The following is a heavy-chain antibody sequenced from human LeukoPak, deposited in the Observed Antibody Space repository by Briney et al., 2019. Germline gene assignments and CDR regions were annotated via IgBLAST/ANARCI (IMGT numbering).Heavy chain of an antibody. D-gene: IGHD2-21*02. V-gene: IGHV3-23*01. J-gene: IGHJ4*02. Sequence: GGSLRLSCAASGFTFSSYAMSWVRQAPGKGLEWVSAISGSGGSTYYADSVKGRFTISRDNSKNTPYLQMNSLRDKDTAVYYCAKDGDVVVTAIFDYWGQGNLVTVTS. CDR3: AKDGDVVVTAIFDY. CDR2: ISGSGGST. CDR1: GFTFSSYA.